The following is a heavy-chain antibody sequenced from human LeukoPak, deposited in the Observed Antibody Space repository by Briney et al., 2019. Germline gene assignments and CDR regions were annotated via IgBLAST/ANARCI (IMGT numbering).Heavy chain of an antibody. CDR3: ASYASSGYYYGY. CDR2: IYYSGST. D-gene: IGHD3-22*01. J-gene: IGHJ4*02. CDR1: GGSISSSSYY. V-gene: IGHV4-39*01. Sequence: PSETLSLTCTVSGGSISSSSYYWGWIRQPPGKGLEWIGSIYYSGSTYYNPSLKSRVTISVDTSKNQFSLKLSSVTAADTAVYYCASYASSGYYYGYWVQGTLVTVSS.